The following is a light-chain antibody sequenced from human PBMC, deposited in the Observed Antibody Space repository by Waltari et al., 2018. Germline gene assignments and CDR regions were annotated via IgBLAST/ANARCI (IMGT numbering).Light chain of an antibody. CDR1: QSLLYNSKDKNY. CDR2: WAS. J-gene: IGKJ1*01. Sequence: DIVMTQSPNSLAVSLGERATINCKSSQSLLYNSKDKNYLAWYQQKPGQPPKLLIYWASTRESGVPDRFSGSGYGTDFTLTISSLQAEDVAVYYCQQYYRSRTFGQGTKVEIK. CDR3: QQYYRSRT. V-gene: IGKV4-1*01.